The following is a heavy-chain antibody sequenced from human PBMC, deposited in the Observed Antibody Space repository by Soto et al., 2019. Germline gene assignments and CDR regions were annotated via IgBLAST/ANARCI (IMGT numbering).Heavy chain of an antibody. Sequence: GGSLRLSCAASGFTFSSYGMHWVRQAPGKGLEWVAVIWYDGSNKYYADSVKGRFTISRDNSKNTLYLQMNSLRAEDTAVYYCARVSGTSFIDYWGQGTLVTVSS. CDR3: ARVSGTSFIDY. V-gene: IGHV3-33*01. J-gene: IGHJ4*02. CDR2: IWYDGSNK. CDR1: GFTFSSYG. D-gene: IGHD1-7*01.